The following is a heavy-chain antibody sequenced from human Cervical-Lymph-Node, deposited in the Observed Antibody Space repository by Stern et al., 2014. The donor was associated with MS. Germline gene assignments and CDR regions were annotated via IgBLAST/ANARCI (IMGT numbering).Heavy chain of an antibody. V-gene: IGHV1-69*01. Sequence: VQLVESGSEVRKPGSSVNVTCKASGGTFRNFAVNWVRQAPGQGLEWVGGIIPVFGTPTYAQKFQGRVTIISDESTNTVSVELSSLTTDDTATYFCASAHPATRRGYKGMNVWGQGTTIAVSS. CDR2: IIPVFGTP. CDR1: GGTFRNFA. D-gene: IGHD2-2*01. J-gene: IGHJ6*02. CDR3: ASAHPATRRGYKGMNV.